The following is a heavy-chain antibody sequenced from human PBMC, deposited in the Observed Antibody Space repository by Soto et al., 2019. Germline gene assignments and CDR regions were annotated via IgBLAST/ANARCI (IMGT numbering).Heavy chain of an antibody. CDR1: GGTFSSYA. CDR2: IIPIFGTA. CDR3: ARAAAVPPYWYFDL. Sequence: ASLKVSCKASGGTFSSYAISWVRQAPGQGLEWMGGIIPIFGTANYAQKFQGRVTITADESTSTAYMELSSLRSEDTAVYYCARAAAVPPYWYFDLWGRGTLVTVSS. J-gene: IGHJ2*01. V-gene: IGHV1-69*13. D-gene: IGHD6-13*01.